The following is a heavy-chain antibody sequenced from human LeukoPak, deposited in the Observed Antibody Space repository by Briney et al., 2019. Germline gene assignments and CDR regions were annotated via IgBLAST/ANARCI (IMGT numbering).Heavy chain of an antibody. CDR1: GGTFSSYA. J-gene: IGHJ4*02. CDR3: AGKHYYDSSGYFDY. D-gene: IGHD3-22*01. V-gene: IGHV1-69*13. CDR2: IIPIFGTA. Sequence: GASVKVSCKASGGTFSSYAISWVRQAPGQGLEWMGGIIPIFGTANYAQKFQGRVTITADESTSTAYMELSSLRSEDTAVYYCAGKHYYDSSGYFDYWGQGTLVTVSS.